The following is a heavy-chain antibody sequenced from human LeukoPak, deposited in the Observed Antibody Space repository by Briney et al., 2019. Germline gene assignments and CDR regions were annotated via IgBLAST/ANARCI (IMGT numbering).Heavy chain of an antibody. Sequence: GASVKVSCKASGYTFTGYYMHWVRQAPGQGLEWMGWINPNSGGTNYAQKFQGRVTMTRDTSISTAYMELSRLRSDDTAVYYCARDWGGWYNGILGNWFDPWGQGTLVTVSS. CDR1: GYTFTGYY. CDR2: INPNSGGT. V-gene: IGHV1-2*02. D-gene: IGHD6-19*01. J-gene: IGHJ5*02. CDR3: ARDWGGWYNGILGNWFDP.